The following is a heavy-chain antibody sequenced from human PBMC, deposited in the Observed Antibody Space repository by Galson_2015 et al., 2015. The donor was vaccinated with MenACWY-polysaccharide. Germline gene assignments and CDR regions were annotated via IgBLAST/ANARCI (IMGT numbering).Heavy chain of an antibody. CDR3: ARGITSSN. J-gene: IGHJ4*02. CDR1: GFTFHPHW. CDR2: INRAGSNP. V-gene: IGHV3-74*01. D-gene: IGHD6-6*01. Sequence: SLRLSCAASGFTFHPHWMYWVRPAPGRGLLWVSRINRAGSNPDNADSVKGRFIIPRADAKNTLFLQMNSLRAEDTAVYYCARGITSSNWGQGTLVTVSS.